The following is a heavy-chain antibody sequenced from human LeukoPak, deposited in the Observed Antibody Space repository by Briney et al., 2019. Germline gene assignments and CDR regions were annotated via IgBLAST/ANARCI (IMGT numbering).Heavy chain of an antibody. J-gene: IGHJ4*02. CDR1: GFTFSSYT. CDR2: ISGSGGST. CDR3: AKHPIVVVTAPSY. Sequence: GGSLKLSCAASGFTFSSYTMNWVRQAPGKGLEWVSAISGSGGSTYYADSVKGRFTISRDNSKNTLYLQMNSLRAEDTAVYYCAKHPIVVVTAPSYWGQGTLVTVSS. D-gene: IGHD2-21*02. V-gene: IGHV3-23*01.